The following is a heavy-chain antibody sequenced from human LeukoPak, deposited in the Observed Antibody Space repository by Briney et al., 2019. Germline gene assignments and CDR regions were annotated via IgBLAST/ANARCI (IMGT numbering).Heavy chain of an antibody. D-gene: IGHD2-2*01. CDR1: GFPFSSHG. Sequence: PGGSLRLSCAASGFPFSSHGMSWVRQAPGKGLEWVSGIIGGGGSTYYADSVKGRFTISGDNSRNTLFPQMNSLRAEDTAVYYCAHGAMYQLDYWGQGTLVTVSS. CDR3: AHGAMYQLDY. V-gene: IGHV3-23*01. CDR2: IIGGGGST. J-gene: IGHJ4*02.